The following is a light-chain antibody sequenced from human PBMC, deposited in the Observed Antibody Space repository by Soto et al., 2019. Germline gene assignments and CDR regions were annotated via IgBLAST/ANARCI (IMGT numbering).Light chain of an antibody. CDR2: GAS. J-gene: IGKJ1*01. V-gene: IGKV3-20*01. CDR3: QQYDSSPLT. CDR1: QSVGNGN. Sequence: EIVLTQSPGILSLSPGERATVSCRASQSVGNGNLAWYQQKPGQAPRLLIYGASSTATDIPDRFSGSGSWTGFTLTISGLEPEDFALYFCQQYDSSPLTFGQGIQVEIK.